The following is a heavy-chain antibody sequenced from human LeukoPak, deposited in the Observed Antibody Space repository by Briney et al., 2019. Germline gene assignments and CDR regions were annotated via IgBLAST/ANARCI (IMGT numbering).Heavy chain of an antibody. CDR2: ISSDGRYK. Sequence: PGRSLRLSCAASGFTFSSYAMHWVRQAPGKGLEWVAFISSDGRYKSHADSVKGRCTISRDNSKNTLYLQMNSLRPEDTAVYYCARARSIVGVSPFQHWGQGTLVTVSS. J-gene: IGHJ1*01. CDR3: ARARSIVGVSPFQH. D-gene: IGHD1-26*01. CDR1: GFTFSSYA. V-gene: IGHV3-30*04.